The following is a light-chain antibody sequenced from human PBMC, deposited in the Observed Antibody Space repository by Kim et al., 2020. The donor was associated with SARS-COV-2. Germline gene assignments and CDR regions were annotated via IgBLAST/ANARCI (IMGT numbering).Light chain of an antibody. J-gene: IGLJ2*01. CDR2: NDF. CDR1: TSNVGSNS. V-gene: IGLV1-44*01. Sequence: QSVLTQPPSASGAPGQKITISCLGGTSNVGSNSVSWYQQFPETAPKLLIYNDFVRPAGVPDRFSGSRSGTSASLAISGLQSEDEAVYYCAAWDDNLNGLFGGGAQLTVL. CDR3: AAWDDNLNGL.